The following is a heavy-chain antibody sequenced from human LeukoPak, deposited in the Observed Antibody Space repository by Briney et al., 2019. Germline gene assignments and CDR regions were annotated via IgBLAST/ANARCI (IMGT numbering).Heavy chain of an antibody. J-gene: IGHJ4*02. Sequence: GGSLRLSCAASGFTFDDYAMHWGPEAPGKGLEWGSGISWNSGSIAYADSVKGRFTISRDNAKNTLYLQMSSLRAEDPALYCCAKMGYYVSGKEPRGGTDYWRQGTLVTDSS. V-gene: IGHV3-9*01. CDR1: GFTFDDYA. D-gene: IGHD3-10*01. CDR3: AKMGYYVSGKEPRGGTDY. CDR2: ISWNSGSI.